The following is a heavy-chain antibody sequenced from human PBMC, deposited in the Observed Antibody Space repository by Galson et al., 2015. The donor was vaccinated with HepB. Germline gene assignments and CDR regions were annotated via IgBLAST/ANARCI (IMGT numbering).Heavy chain of an antibody. J-gene: IGHJ5*02. CDR2: IDPSDSFI. CDR1: GYTFSNYW. D-gene: IGHD5-24*01. V-gene: IGHV5-10-1*01. Sequence: QSGAEVKKPGESLSISCKASGYTFSNYWISWVRHMPGKSLQWIGDIDPSDSFIKYNPSFQGHVSISSARSISTVFLEWSSLQASDTAIYYCARVNRNYRNSFDPWGQGTLVAVSS. CDR3: ARVNRNYRNSFDP.